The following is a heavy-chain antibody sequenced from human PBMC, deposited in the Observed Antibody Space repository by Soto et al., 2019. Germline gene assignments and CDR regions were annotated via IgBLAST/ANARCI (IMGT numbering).Heavy chain of an antibody. V-gene: IGHV1-46*01. D-gene: IGHD3-10*01. J-gene: IGHJ6*02. CDR2: INPSGGST. CDR3: VRGDYFGSGSYYTPYYYYGMDV. CDR1: GYTFTSYY. Sequence: ASVKVSCKASGYTFTSYYMHWVRQAPGQGLEWMGIINPSGGSTSYAQKYQGRVTITRDTSTSTFYNELSSLRSEDTAVYYCVRGDYFGSGSYYTPYYYYGMDVWGQGTTVTVSS.